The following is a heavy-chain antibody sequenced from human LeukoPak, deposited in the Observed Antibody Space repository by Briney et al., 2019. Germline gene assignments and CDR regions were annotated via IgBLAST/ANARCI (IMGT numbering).Heavy chain of an antibody. J-gene: IGHJ4*02. D-gene: IGHD3-22*01. CDR1: GYIFSNYG. CDR2: ITAYNGNT. V-gene: IGHV1-18*01. CDR3: ARVGVHYYDSSGYYFFDY. Sequence: GASVKVSCKASGYIFSNYGISWVRQAPGQGLEWMGWITAYNGNTNYAQKFQGRVTITADESTSTAYMELSSLRSEDTAVYYCARVGVHYYDSSGYYFFDYWGQGTLVTVSS.